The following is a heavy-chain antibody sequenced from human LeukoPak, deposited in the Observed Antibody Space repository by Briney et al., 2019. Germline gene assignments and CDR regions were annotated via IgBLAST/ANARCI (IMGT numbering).Heavy chain of an antibody. CDR1: GGSIGSYY. Sequence: SETLSLTCTVSGGSIGSYYWSWIRQPPGKGLEWIGYIYYSGSTNYNPSLKSRVTISVDTSKNQFSLKLSSVTAADTAVYYCARDSFPTGPATWGQGTLVTVSS. D-gene: IGHD6-25*01. J-gene: IGHJ4*02. V-gene: IGHV4-59*01. CDR3: ARDSFPTGPAT. CDR2: IYYSGST.